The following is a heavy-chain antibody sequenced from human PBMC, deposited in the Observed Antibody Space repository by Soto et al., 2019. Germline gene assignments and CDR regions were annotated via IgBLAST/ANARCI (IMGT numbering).Heavy chain of an antibody. D-gene: IGHD2-2*01. Sequence: QVQLVESGGGVVQPGRSLRLSCAASGFTFSSYAMHWVRQAPGKGLEWVAVTSYDGSNKYYADSVKGRFTISRDNSKNTLYLQINSLRAEDTAVYYCARARLDTPALDYWGQGTLVTVSS. J-gene: IGHJ4*02. CDR1: GFTFSSYA. CDR3: ARARLDTPALDY. V-gene: IGHV3-30-3*01. CDR2: TSYDGSNK.